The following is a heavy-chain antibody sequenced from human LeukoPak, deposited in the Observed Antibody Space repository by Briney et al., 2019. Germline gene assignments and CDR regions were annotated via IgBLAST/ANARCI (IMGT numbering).Heavy chain of an antibody. CDR1: GFTFSSYW. V-gene: IGHV3-74*01. CDR3: ARVGYARGYSYGLAY. Sequence: GSLRLSCAASGFTFSSYWMHWVRQAPGKGLVWVSRINSDGSSTSYADSVKGRFTISRDNAKNTLYLQMNSLRAEDTAVYYCARVGYARGYSYGLAYWGQGTLVTVSS. J-gene: IGHJ4*02. CDR2: INSDGSST. D-gene: IGHD5-18*01.